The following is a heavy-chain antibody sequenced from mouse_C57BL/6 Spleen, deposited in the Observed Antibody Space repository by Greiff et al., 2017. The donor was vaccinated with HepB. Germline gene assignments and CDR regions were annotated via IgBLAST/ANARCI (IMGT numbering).Heavy chain of an antibody. CDR3: ARSPYGSSPYWYFDV. Sequence: QVQLQQPGTELVKPGASVKLSCKASGYTFTSYWMHWVKQRPGQGLEWIGNINPSNGSTNYNEKFKSKATLTVDKSSSTAYMQLSSLTSEDSAVYYGARSPYGSSPYWYFDVWGTGTTVTVSS. D-gene: IGHD1-1*01. CDR1: GYTFTSYW. CDR2: INPSNGST. J-gene: IGHJ1*03. V-gene: IGHV1-53*01.